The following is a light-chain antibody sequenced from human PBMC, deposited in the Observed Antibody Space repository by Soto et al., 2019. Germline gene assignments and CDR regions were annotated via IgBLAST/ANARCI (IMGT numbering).Light chain of an antibody. CDR2: DAS. Sequence: EIVLTQSPATLSLSPGERATLSCRASQSLGSLLAWYQQKPGQAPRLLIYDASNRATGIPARFSGSGSGTDFTLTISSLEPEDFAVYYCQQRGNWLGYSFGRGTKLEI. J-gene: IGKJ2*03. CDR1: QSLGSL. CDR3: QQRGNWLGYS. V-gene: IGKV3-11*01.